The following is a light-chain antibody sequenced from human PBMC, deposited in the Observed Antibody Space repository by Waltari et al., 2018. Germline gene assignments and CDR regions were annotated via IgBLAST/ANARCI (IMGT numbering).Light chain of an antibody. CDR3: TSYTRGSIPLYF. CDR1: SRDVGGYNF. Sequence: QSALTQPASVSGSPGQSITISCTGASRDVGGYNFVSWYKQRPGKAPKLFVYHVNNRPSGISKRFSASKSGNTASRTISGLQAEDEADYYCTSYTRGSIPLYFFGTGTTVTVL. V-gene: IGLV2-14*03. J-gene: IGLJ1*01. CDR2: HVN.